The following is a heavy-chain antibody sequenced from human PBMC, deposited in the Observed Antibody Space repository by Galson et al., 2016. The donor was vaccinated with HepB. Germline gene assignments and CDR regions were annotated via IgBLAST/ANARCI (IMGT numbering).Heavy chain of an antibody. CDR3: AKDYSLGAVTVGVYFDF. Sequence: SLRLSCAASGFTFSSYDMYWVRQAPGKGLAWVSSIYTAGDTVYLGSVEGRFTVSRDNSKNTVYLQMNSLRVEDTAVYYCAKDYSLGAVTVGVYFDFWGPGSLVTVSS. D-gene: IGHD3-3*01. J-gene: IGHJ4*02. V-gene: IGHV3-13*01. CDR1: GFTFSSYD. CDR2: IYTAGDT.